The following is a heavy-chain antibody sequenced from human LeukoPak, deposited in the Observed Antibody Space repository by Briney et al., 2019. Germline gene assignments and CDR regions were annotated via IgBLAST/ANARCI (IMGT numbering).Heavy chain of an antibody. D-gene: IGHD5-24*01. J-gene: IGHJ4*02. V-gene: IGHV3-33*01. Sequence: GGSLRLSCAASGFTFSSYGMHWVRQAPGKGLEWVAVIWYDGSNKYYADSVKGRFTISRDNSKNTLYLQMNSLRAEDTAVYYCARVSRWMATNYFDYWGQGTLVTVSS. CDR2: IWYDGSNK. CDR1: GFTFSSYG. CDR3: ARVSRWMATNYFDY.